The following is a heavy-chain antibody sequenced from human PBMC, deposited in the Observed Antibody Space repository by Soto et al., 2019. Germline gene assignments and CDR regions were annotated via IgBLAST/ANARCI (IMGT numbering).Heavy chain of an antibody. D-gene: IGHD3-3*01. J-gene: IGHJ5*02. Sequence: PGESLRTSCQRSGYSVTSYWIGWVRQMPGKGLERMSIIYPCDSDTRYSPSFQGQVTISADKFISTAYPHWSSLKASDTAMYYCARQGPDYDFWSGYLEPYNWFDPWGQGTLVTVSS. CDR2: IYPCDSDT. CDR3: ARQGPDYDFWSGYLEPYNWFDP. V-gene: IGHV5-51*01. CDR1: GYSVTSYW.